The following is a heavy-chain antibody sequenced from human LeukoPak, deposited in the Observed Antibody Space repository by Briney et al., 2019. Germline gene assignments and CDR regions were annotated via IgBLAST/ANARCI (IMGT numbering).Heavy chain of an antibody. Sequence: SETLSLTCAVYGGSFSGYYWSWIRQPPGKGLEWIGEINHSGSTNYNPSLKSRVTISVDTSKNQFSLKLSSVTAADTAVYYCARGRFIVLMVYAIGSNWFDPRGQGTLGT. V-gene: IGHV4-34*01. CDR3: ARGRFIVLMVYAIGSNWFDP. CDR1: GGSFSGYY. D-gene: IGHD2-8*01. J-gene: IGHJ5*02. CDR2: INHSGST.